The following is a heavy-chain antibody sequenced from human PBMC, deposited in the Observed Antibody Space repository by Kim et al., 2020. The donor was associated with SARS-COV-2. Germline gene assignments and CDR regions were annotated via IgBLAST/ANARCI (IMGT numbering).Heavy chain of an antibody. J-gene: IGHJ4*02. V-gene: IGHV4-59*01. D-gene: IGHD3-10*01. CDR1: GGSISSYY. CDR2: INYSGST. Sequence: SETLSLTCSVSGGSISSYYWSWIRQPPGKGLEWIGYINYSGSTNYNPSLKSRVTISVDTSKNQFSLKLSSVTAADTAAYYCARVGGTVTLVRGVIIKPLYYFDNWGQGTLVTVSS. CDR3: ARVGGTVTLVRGVIIKPLYYFDN.